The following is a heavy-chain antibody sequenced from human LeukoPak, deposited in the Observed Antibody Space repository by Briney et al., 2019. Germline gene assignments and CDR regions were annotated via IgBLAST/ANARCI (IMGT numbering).Heavy chain of an antibody. CDR3: ARHRGYVGAFDV. D-gene: IGHD3-22*01. CDR2: IYYSGST. CDR1: GGSISSYY. J-gene: IGHJ3*01. Sequence: SETLSLTCTVSGGSISSYYWSWIRQPPGKGLEWIGYIYYSGSTNYNPSLKSRVTISVDRSKNQFSLKLSSVTASETAVYYCARHRGYVGAFDVWGRGTMVTVSS. V-gene: IGHV4-59*08.